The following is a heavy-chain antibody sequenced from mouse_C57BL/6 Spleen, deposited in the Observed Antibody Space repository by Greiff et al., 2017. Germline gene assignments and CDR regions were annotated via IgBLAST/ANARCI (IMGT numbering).Heavy chain of an antibody. J-gene: IGHJ4*01. CDR1: GYTFTSSW. D-gene: IGHD1-1*01. CDR3: ARLYGSDYYAMDY. V-gene: IGHV1-61*01. CDR2: IYPSDSET. Sequence: VKLQQPGAELVRPGSSVKLSCKASGYTFTSSWMDWVKQRPGQGLEWIGNIYPSDSETHYNQKFKDKATLTVDKSSSTAYMQLSSLTSEDSAVYYCARLYGSDYYAMDYWGQGTSVTVSS.